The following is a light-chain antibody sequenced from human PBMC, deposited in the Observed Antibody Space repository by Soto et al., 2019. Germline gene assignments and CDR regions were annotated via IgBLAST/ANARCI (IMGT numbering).Light chain of an antibody. CDR3: QKYDNWPLT. CDR1: QSVSSY. J-gene: IGKJ4*01. Sequence: IVMTQSPATLSVSPGERATLSCRASQSVSSYLAWYQQKPGQAPRLLIYGASTRATGVPARFSGSGSGTEFTLTISSLQSEDFAVYYCQKYDNWPLTFGGGTKVDIK. V-gene: IGKV3-15*01. CDR2: GAS.